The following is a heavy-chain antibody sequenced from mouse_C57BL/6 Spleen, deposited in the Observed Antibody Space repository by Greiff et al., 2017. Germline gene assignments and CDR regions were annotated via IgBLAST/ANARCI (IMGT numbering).Heavy chain of an antibody. V-gene: IGHV1-82*01. CDR3: ARRGGREMDY. CDR1: GYAFSSSW. J-gene: IGHJ4*01. D-gene: IGHD3-3*01. CDR2: IYPGDGDT. Sequence: VKLVESGPELVKPGASVKISCKASGYAFSSSWMNWVKQRPGQGLEWIGRIYPGDGDTNYNGKFKGKATMTEDKSSSTAYMQLSSLTSEDSAVYCCARRGGREMDYWGQGASVTVSS.